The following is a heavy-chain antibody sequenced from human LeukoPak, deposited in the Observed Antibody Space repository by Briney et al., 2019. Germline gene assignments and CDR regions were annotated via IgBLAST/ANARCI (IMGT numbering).Heavy chain of an antibody. D-gene: IGHD2-21*02. Sequence: PSETLSLTCAVYGGSFSGYYWSWIRQPPGKGLEWIGEINHSGSTNYNPSLKSRVTISVDTSKNQFSLKLSSVTAADTAVYYCARRVVVTAFQYYYYYYGMDVWGQGTTVTVSS. J-gene: IGHJ6*02. CDR3: ARRVVVTAFQYYYYYYGMDV. CDR2: INHSGST. V-gene: IGHV4-34*01. CDR1: GGSFSGYY.